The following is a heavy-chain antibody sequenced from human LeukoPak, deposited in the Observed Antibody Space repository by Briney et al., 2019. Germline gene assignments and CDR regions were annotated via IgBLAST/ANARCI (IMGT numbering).Heavy chain of an antibody. CDR1: GFTFSYYT. Sequence: GGSLRLSCAASGFTFSYYTMNWVRQAPGKGLEWVSSISSSKTYIYCADSVKGRFTISRDNAKNSLFLQMNSLRAEDTAVYFCARISYDTSGYFEDWGQGTLVTVSS. V-gene: IGHV3-21*01. CDR2: ISSSKTYI. J-gene: IGHJ4*02. D-gene: IGHD3-22*01. CDR3: ARISYDTSGYFED.